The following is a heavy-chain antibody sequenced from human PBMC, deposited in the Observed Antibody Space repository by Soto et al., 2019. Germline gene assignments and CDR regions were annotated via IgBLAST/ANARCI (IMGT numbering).Heavy chain of an antibody. V-gene: IGHV3-33*01. CDR2: IWYDGGNK. Sequence: PGGSLRLSCAASGFTFSSYVMQWVRQATGKGLEWVAVIWYDGGNKYYADSVKGRFTSSRDNSKNTLYLQMNSLRAEDTAVYYCARDLDDSSGYYQPPGDYWGQGT. CDR3: ARDLDDSSGYYQPPGDY. D-gene: IGHD3-22*01. CDR1: GFTFSSYV. J-gene: IGHJ4*02.